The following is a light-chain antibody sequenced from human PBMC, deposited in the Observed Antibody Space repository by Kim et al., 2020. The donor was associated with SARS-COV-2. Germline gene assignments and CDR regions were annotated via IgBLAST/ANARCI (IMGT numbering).Light chain of an antibody. CDR3: QVWDSSSYHPVV. V-gene: IGLV3-21*03. CDR1: NMGSKS. Sequence: PGKTARITCGGNNMGSKSVHWYQQKPGQAPVLVVYDDSDRPSGIPERFSGSKSGNTATLTISRVEAGDEADYYCQVWDSSSYHPVVFGGGTQLTVL. J-gene: IGLJ2*01. CDR2: DDS.